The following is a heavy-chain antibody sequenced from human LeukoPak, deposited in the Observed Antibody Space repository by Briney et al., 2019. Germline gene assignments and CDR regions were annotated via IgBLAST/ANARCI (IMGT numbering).Heavy chain of an antibody. CDR1: GGSISSYY. CDR3: ARGPVHYYEDGFDP. J-gene: IGHJ5*02. V-gene: IGHV4-59*01. Sequence: SETLSLTCTVSGGSISSYYWSWIRQPPGKGLEWIGYIYYSGSTNYNPSLKSRVTISVDTSKNQFSLKLSSVTAADTAVYYCARGPVHYYEDGFDPWGQGTLVTFSS. CDR2: IYYSGST. D-gene: IGHD3-22*01.